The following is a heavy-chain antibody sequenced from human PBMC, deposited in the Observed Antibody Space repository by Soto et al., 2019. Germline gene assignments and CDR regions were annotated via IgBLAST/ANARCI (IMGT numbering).Heavy chain of an antibody. CDR3: AGPHDRAGLGT. D-gene: IGHD1-1*01. Sequence: ASVKVSCKASENTFSTYLVHWVRQVHGQGLEWMGWHNGYNGQTEYSQKFQGRVTITRDTSAKAAYLELRSLTSEDTAVYYCAGPHDRAGLGTWGQGTLVTVSS. J-gene: IGHJ5*02. CDR1: ENTFSTYL. V-gene: IGHV1-3*01. CDR2: HNGYNGQT.